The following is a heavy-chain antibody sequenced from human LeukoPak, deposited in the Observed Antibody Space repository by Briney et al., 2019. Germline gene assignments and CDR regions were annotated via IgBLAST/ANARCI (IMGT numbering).Heavy chain of an antibody. V-gene: IGHV3-20*04. CDR3: ARRLAGYYMDV. Sequence: GGSLRLSCAASGFTFSSYEMNWVRQAPGKGLEWVSGINWNGGSTGYADSVKGRFTISRDNAKNSLYLQMNSLRAEDTALYYCARRLAGYYMDVWGKGTTVTVSS. D-gene: IGHD2-21*01. CDR1: GFTFSSYE. J-gene: IGHJ6*03. CDR2: INWNGGST.